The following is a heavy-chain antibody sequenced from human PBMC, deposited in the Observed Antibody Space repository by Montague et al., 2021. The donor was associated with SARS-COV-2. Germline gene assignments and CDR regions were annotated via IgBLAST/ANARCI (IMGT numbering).Heavy chain of an antibody. CDR3: ARPLNLYYYGSGSYSSWFDP. CDR2: IYYSGST. V-gene: IGHV4-39*01. CDR1: GGSISSSSYY. J-gene: IGHJ5*02. D-gene: IGHD3-10*01. Sequence: SETLSLTCTVSGGSISSSSYYWGWIRQPPGKGLEWIGSIYYSGSTYYNPSLKSRVTISVDTSKNQFSLKLSSVTAADTAVYYRARPLNLYYYGSGSYSSWFDPWGQGTLVTVSS.